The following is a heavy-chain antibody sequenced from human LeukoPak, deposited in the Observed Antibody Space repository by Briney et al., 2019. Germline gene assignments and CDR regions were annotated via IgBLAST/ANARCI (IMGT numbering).Heavy chain of an antibody. CDR1: GFIFSNYA. D-gene: IGHD6-13*01. CDR2: ISGSGGST. CDR3: AKAPSRAAAGTFDY. V-gene: IGHV3-23*01. J-gene: IGHJ4*02. Sequence: GGSLRLSCVVSGFIFSNYAMTWVRQAPGKGLEWVSVISGSGGSTYYADSVKGRFTISRDNSKNTLYLQMNSLRAEDTAVYYCAKAPSRAAAGTFDYWGQGTLVTVSS.